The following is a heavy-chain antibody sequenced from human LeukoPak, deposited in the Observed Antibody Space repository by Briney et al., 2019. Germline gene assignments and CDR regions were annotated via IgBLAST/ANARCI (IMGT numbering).Heavy chain of an antibody. J-gene: IGHJ4*02. CDR2: IDPSDSYT. CDR1: GYSFTSYW. CDR3: ARQGRGSGYDFFDY. V-gene: IGHV5-10-1*01. D-gene: IGHD5-12*01. Sequence: GESLKISCKGSGYSFTSYWISWVRQMPGEGLEWMGRIDPSDSYTNYSASFQGHVTISADKSISTAYLQWSSLKASDTAMYYCARQGRGSGYDFFDYWGQGTLVTVSS.